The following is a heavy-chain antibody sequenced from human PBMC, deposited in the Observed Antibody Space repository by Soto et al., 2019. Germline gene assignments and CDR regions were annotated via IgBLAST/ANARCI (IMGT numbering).Heavy chain of an antibody. V-gene: IGHV3-21*01. Sequence: GGSLRLSCAASGFTFSSYSMNWVRQAPGKGLEWVSSISSSSSYIYYADSVKGRFTISRDNAKNSLYLQMNSLRAEDTAVYDCASHGREYEFWSGYAPTDGMDVWGQGTTVTVSS. CDR3: ASHGREYEFWSGYAPTDGMDV. D-gene: IGHD3-3*01. CDR1: GFTFSSYS. J-gene: IGHJ6*02. CDR2: ISSSSSYI.